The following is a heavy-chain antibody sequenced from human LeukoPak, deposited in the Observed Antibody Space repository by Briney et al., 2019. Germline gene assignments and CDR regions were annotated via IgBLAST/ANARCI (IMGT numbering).Heavy chain of an antibody. J-gene: IGHJ1*01. Sequence: PSETLSLTCAVYGGSFSGYYWSWIRQPPGKGLEWIGEINHSGSTNYNPSLKSRVTISVDTSKNQFSLKLSSVTAADTAVYYCAKDYYDSSGYYYVGLAPWYFQHWGQGTLVTVSS. CDR2: INHSGST. V-gene: IGHV4-34*01. CDR1: GGSFSGYY. CDR3: AKDYYDSSGYYYVGLAPWYFQH. D-gene: IGHD3-22*01.